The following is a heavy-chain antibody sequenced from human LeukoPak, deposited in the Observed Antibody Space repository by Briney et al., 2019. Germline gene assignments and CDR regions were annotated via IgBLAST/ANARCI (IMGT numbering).Heavy chain of an antibody. Sequence: ASVKVSCKASGGTFSSYAISWVRQAPGQGLEWMGWISAYNGNTNYAKKLQGRVTMTTDTSTSTAYMELRSLRSDDTAVYYCAREQKLNETYYDILTGYSSGFDYWGQGTLVTVSS. V-gene: IGHV1-18*01. CDR3: AREQKLNETYYDILTGYSSGFDY. J-gene: IGHJ4*02. CDR2: ISAYNGNT. CDR1: GGTFSSYA. D-gene: IGHD3-9*01.